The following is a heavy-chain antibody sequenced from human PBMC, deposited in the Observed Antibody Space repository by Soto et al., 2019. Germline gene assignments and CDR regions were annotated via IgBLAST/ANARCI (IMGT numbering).Heavy chain of an antibody. CDR1: GGSFSGYY. Sequence: PSETLSLTCAVYGGSFSGYYWSWIRQPPGKGLEWIGEINHSGSTNYNPSLKSRVTISVDTSKNQFSLKLSSVTAADTAVYYCAREAYDFWSGYYSSWPEDGMDVWGQGTTVTVSS. V-gene: IGHV4-34*01. J-gene: IGHJ6*02. CDR3: AREAYDFWSGYYSSWPEDGMDV. CDR2: INHSGST. D-gene: IGHD3-3*01.